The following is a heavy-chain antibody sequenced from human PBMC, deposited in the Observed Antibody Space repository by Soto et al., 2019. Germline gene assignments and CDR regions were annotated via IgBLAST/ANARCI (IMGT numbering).Heavy chain of an antibody. CDR3: AKVRSRGVIMAPFDY. Sequence: GGSLRLSCAASGFTFSSYWMSWVRQAPGKGLEWVSAISGSGGSTYYADSVKGRFTISRDNSKNTLYLQMNSLRAEDTAVYYCAKVRSRGVIMAPFDYWGQGTLVTVSS. CDR1: GFTFSSYW. CDR2: ISGSGGST. D-gene: IGHD3-10*01. J-gene: IGHJ4*02. V-gene: IGHV3-23*01.